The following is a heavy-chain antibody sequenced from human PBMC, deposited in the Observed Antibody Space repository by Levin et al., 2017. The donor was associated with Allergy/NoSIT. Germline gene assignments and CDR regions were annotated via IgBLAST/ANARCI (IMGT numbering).Heavy chain of an antibody. Sequence: SCTVSGGSISSYYWSWIRQPPGKGLEWIGYIYYSGSTNYNPSLKSRVTISVDTSKNQFSLKLSSVTAADTAVYYCARDSPNWYFDLWGRGTLVTVSS. CDR1: GGSISSYY. CDR3: ARDSPNWYFDL. CDR2: IYYSGST. J-gene: IGHJ2*01. V-gene: IGHV4-59*01.